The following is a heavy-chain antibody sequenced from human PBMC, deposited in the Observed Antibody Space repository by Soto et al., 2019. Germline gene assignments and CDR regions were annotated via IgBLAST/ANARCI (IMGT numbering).Heavy chain of an antibody. V-gene: IGHV1-69*02. CDR1: GDIFNRYT. D-gene: IGHD2-15*01. CDR2: IIPVVGGP. J-gene: IGHJ5*02. Sequence: QVQLVQSGAEVKKPGSSVRVACKASGDIFNRYTISWVRPAPGLGLEWMGRIIPVVGGPNYAEKCPGRVTITADKATTSLSLAVRSLRSYATATYYCPRADVSGGSWYASWGQGTLVTVSS. CDR3: PRADVSGGSWYAS.